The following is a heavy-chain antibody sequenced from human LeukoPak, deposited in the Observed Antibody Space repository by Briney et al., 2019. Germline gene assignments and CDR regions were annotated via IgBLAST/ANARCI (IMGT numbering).Heavy chain of an antibody. D-gene: IGHD6-13*01. V-gene: IGHV3-74*01. Sequence: PGGSLRLSCAASGFTFSSYWMHWVRQAPGKGLVWVSRINSDGSSTSYADSVKGRFTISRDNAKNTLYLQMNSLRAEDTAVYYCARAGSSSWYSNRFDPWGQGTLVTVSS. CDR3: ARAGSSSWYSNRFDP. CDR2: INSDGSST. CDR1: GFTFSSYW. J-gene: IGHJ5*02.